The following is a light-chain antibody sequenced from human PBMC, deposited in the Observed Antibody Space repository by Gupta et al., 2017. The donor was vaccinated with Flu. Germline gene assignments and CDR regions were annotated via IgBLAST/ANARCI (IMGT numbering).Light chain of an antibody. Sequence: IVMTHSQDSLAVSLGEGATINCKSSQSVLFSSNNENYLAWYQQKPGQPPKLLIYWASTRESGVPDRFSGSGSGTDFTLTISSLQAEDVAVYYCQQYYSTPLTFGGGTKVEIK. J-gene: IGKJ4*01. V-gene: IGKV4-1*01. CDR2: WAS. CDR3: QQYYSTPLT. CDR1: QSVLFSSNNENY.